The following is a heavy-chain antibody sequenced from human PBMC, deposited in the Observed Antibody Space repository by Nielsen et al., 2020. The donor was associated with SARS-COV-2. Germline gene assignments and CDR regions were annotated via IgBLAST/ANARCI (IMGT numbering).Heavy chain of an antibody. CDR2: ISYDGSAK. Sequence: GGSLRLSCVAFGFTLKPYGMHGVRQAPGKGLEGVALISYDGSAKYYADSVKGRFTMSRDNSKNPLFLQMASLRPEDTAVYYCAALGAMLLVLSYGMDVRGQGTTVSVSS. V-gene: IGHV3-30*03. D-gene: IGHD3-10*01. J-gene: IGHJ6*02. CDR3: AALGAMLLVLSYGMDV. CDR1: GFTLKPYG.